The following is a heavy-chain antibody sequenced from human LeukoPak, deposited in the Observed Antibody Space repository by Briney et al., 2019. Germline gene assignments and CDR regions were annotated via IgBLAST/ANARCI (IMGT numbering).Heavy chain of an antibody. V-gene: IGHV3-74*01. Sequence: PGGSLRLSCAASGFTFSSYWMHWVRQAPGKGLVWVSRINTDGSSTSYADSVKGRFTISRDNAKNTLYLQMNSLRAEDTAVYYCAREYEGGLTFDYWGQGTLVTVSS. CDR2: INTDGSST. CDR3: AREYEGGLTFDY. J-gene: IGHJ4*02. D-gene: IGHD2-15*01. CDR1: GFTFSSYW.